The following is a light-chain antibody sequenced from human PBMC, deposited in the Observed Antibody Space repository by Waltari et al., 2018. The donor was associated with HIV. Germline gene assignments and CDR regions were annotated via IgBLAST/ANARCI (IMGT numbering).Light chain of an antibody. J-gene: IGLJ1*01. CDR3: GTWDSSLRVYV. CDR2: DNH. Sequence: QSVLTLPPSVSAAPGQKVTLSCSGSNSNLGNELVSWYQQLPGTAPKLLISDNHERPSGIPNRFSGSKSGTSATLDITGLQTGDEADYYCGTWDSSLRVYVFGTGTKVTVL. V-gene: IGLV1-51*01. CDR1: NSNLGNEL.